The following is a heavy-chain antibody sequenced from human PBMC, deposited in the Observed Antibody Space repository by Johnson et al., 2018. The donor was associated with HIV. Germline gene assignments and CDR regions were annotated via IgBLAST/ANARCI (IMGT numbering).Heavy chain of an antibody. V-gene: IGHV3-23*01. CDR2: ISGSGGSA. D-gene: IGHD6-13*01. J-gene: IGHJ3*02. CDR1: KFTFNNFA. Sequence: EVQLLESGGGFIQPGGSLRLSCTASKFTFNNFAMSWVRQAPGQGLQWVSVISGSGGSAYYADSVKGRFIISRDNSKNTLFLQMNSLRAEDTAVYHCAKGRYSSSWYLAGAFDIWGRGTMVTVSS. CDR3: AKGRYSSSWYLAGAFDI.